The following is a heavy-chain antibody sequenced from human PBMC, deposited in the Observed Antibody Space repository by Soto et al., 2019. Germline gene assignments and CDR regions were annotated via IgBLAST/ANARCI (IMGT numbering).Heavy chain of an antibody. J-gene: IGHJ5*02. CDR1: GGSISRYY. CDR3: ARGRGSGNKKRPPMYNGFDP. CDR2: MYNSGST. V-gene: IGHV4-59*01. Sequence: SETLSLTCTVSGGSISRYYWSWIRQPPGKGLEWIGYMYNSGSTIYNPSLESRATISVDTSTNQFSLQLNSVTAADTAVYYCARGRGSGNKKRPPMYNGFDPSGNGTLATVSS. D-gene: IGHD3-10*01.